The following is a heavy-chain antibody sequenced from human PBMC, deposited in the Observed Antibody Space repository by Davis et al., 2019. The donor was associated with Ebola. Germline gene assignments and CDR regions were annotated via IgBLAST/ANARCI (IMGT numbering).Heavy chain of an antibody. CDR3: ARPSYPGYYYYYGMDV. CDR2: INHSGST. D-gene: IGHD1-26*01. Sequence: SETLSLTCAVYGGSFSGYYWSWIRQPPGKGLEWIGDINHSGSTNYNPSPKSRVTISVDTSKNQFSLKLSSVTAADTAVYYCARPSYPGYYYYYGMDVWGKGTTVTVSS. J-gene: IGHJ6*04. V-gene: IGHV4-34*01. CDR1: GGSFSGYY.